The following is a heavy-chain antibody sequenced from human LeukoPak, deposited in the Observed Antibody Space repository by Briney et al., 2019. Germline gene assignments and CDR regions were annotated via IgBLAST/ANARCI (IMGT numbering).Heavy chain of an antibody. Sequence: GESLKISCKGSGYSFTSYWIGWVRQMPGEGLEWMGIIYPGDSDTRYSPSFQGQVTISADKSISTAYLQWSSLKASDTAMYYCARTPGYCSSTSCNYNWFDPWGQGTLVTVSS. D-gene: IGHD2-2*01. J-gene: IGHJ5*02. V-gene: IGHV5-51*01. CDR2: IYPGDSDT. CDR3: ARTPGYCSSTSCNYNWFDP. CDR1: GYSFTSYW.